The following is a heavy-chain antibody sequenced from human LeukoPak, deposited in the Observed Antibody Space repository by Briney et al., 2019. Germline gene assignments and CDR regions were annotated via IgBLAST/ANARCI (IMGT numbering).Heavy chain of an antibody. CDR1: GFTFSSYG. V-gene: IGHV3-30*18. CDR2: ISYDGSNK. D-gene: IGHD2-21*02. CDR3: AKEGGNIVVVTAIQYYFDY. Sequence: GGSLRLSCAASGFTFSSYGMHWVRQAPGKGLEWVAVISYDGSNKYYADSVKGRFTISRDNSKNTLYLQMNSLRAEDTAVYYCAKEGGNIVVVTAIQYYFDYWGQGTLVTVSS. J-gene: IGHJ4*02.